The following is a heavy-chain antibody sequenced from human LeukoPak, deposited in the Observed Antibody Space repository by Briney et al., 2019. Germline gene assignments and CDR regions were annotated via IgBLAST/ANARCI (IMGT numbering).Heavy chain of an antibody. D-gene: IGHD6-13*01. CDR2: IIPIFGTA. CDR3: ARGPPAAAGTGSY. V-gene: IGHV1-69*01. J-gene: IGHJ4*02. CDR1: GGTFSSYA. Sequence: SVKVSCKASGGTFSSYAISWVRQAPGQGLEWVGGIIPIFGTANYAQKFQGRVTITADESTSTAYMELSSLRSEDTAVYYCARGPPAAAGTGSYWGQGTLVTVSS.